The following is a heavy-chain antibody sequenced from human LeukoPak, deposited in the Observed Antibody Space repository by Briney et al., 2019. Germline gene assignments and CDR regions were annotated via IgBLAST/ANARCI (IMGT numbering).Heavy chain of an antibody. CDR3: ARHQGSGKYYYYYYMDV. D-gene: IGHD3-10*01. Sequence: SETLSLTCTVSGGSISSSSYYWGWIRQPPGKGLEWIGSIYYSGSTYYNPPLKSRVTISVDTSKNQFSLKLSSVTAADTAVYYCARHQGSGKYYYYYYMDVWGKGTTVTISS. CDR1: GGSISSSSYY. V-gene: IGHV4-39*01. J-gene: IGHJ6*03. CDR2: IYYSGST.